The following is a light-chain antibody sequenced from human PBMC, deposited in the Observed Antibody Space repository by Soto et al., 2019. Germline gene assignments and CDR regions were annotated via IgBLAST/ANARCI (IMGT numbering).Light chain of an antibody. V-gene: IGLV2-14*03. CDR2: DVT. CDR3: SSYRRGSTYV. Sequence: LTEPASGSGYTGLSIIVSCTGTSSDVGGYNYVSWYQQHPGKAPRLLIYDVTNRPSGVSNRFSGSKSGNTASLTISGLQAEDEADYYCSSYRRGSTYVFGTGTKVTVL. CDR1: SSDVGGYNY. J-gene: IGLJ1*01.